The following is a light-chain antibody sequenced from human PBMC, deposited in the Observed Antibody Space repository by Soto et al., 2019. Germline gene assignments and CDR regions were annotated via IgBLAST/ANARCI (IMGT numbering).Light chain of an antibody. CDR1: SSDVGGYNY. CDR3: SSYTSSSTLDV. V-gene: IGLV2-14*01. Sequence: QSALTQPASVSGSPGQSITISCTGTSSDVGGYNYVSWYQQHPGKAPKLMIYDVSNRPSGVSNRFSGSTSGNTASLTISGLQAEDEADYYCSSYTSSSTLDVFGTGTQLTVL. J-gene: IGLJ1*01. CDR2: DVS.